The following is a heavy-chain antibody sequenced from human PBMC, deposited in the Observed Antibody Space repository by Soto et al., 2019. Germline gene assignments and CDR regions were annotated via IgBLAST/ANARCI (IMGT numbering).Heavy chain of an antibody. CDR1: GFTFSSYA. CDR2: ISYDGSNK. Sequence: TGGSLRLSCAASGFTFSSYAMHWVRQAPGKGLEWVAVISYDGSNKYYADSVKGRFTISRDNSKNTLYLQMNSLRAEDTAVYYCARVRGVIGYYYGMDVWGQGTTVTVSS. CDR3: ARVRGVIGYYYGMDV. V-gene: IGHV3-30-3*01. J-gene: IGHJ6*02. D-gene: IGHD3-10*01.